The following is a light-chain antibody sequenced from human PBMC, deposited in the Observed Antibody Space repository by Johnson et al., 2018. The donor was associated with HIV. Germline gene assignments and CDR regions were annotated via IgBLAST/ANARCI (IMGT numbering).Light chain of an antibody. CDR3: GTWDTSLGAQYV. CDR2: DNN. Sequence: QSVLTQPPSVSAAPGQKVTISCSGSSSNIGNNYVSWYQQLPGTAPKLLIYDNNKRPSGIPDRFSGSKSGTSATLGITGLQTGDEADYYCGTWDTSLGAQYVFGPGTKLTVL. CDR1: SSNIGNNY. V-gene: IGLV1-51*01. J-gene: IGLJ1*01.